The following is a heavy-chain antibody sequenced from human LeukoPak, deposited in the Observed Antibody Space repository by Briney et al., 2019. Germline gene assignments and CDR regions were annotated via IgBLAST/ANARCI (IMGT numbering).Heavy chain of an antibody. CDR3: ARLPQSRGYSYGYFDY. J-gene: IGHJ4*02. CDR2: IYYSGST. CDR1: GGSISSYY. D-gene: IGHD5-18*01. V-gene: IGHV4-59*08. Sequence: PSETLSLTCTVSGGSISSYYWSWIRQPPGKGLEWIGYIYYSGSTNYNPSLKSRVTISVDTSKNQFSLKLSSVTAADTAVYYCARLPQSRGYSYGYFDYWGQGTLVTVSS.